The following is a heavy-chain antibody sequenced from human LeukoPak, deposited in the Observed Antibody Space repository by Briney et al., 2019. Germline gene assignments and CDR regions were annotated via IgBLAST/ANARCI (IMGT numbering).Heavy chain of an antibody. CDR1: GFSFGDSY. J-gene: IGHJ6*03. CDR2: ISSSGSII. V-gene: IGHV3-11*01. Sequence: GGSLRLSCAASGFSFGDSYMSWIRQAPGRGLEWVSYISSSGSIIHYADSVKGRFTISRDNAKNSLFLLMNSLRAEDTAVYYCARGVKYYSYYLDVWGKGTTVTVSS. CDR3: ARGVKYYSYYLDV.